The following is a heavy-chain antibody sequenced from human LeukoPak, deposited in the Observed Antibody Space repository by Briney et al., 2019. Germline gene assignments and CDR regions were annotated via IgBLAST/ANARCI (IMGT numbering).Heavy chain of an antibody. Sequence: SETLSLTCTASGGSISSYYWNWIRQPPGKGLEWIGYIYYSGTTNYNPSLKSRVTISADTSKNQFSLKLSSVTAADTAVYYCARGVYIAAAQYGYWGQGTLVTVSS. V-gene: IGHV4-59*01. CDR2: IYYSGTT. CDR1: GGSISSYY. CDR3: ARGVYIAAAQYGY. D-gene: IGHD6-13*01. J-gene: IGHJ4*02.